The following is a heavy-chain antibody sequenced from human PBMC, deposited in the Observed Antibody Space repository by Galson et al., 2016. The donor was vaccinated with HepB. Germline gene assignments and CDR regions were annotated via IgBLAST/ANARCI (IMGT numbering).Heavy chain of an antibody. D-gene: IGHD3-22*01. CDR3: ARGPGVAYYDSSAYPKLNWFDP. J-gene: IGHJ5*02. Sequence: SVKVSCKASGYTFTSNYMYWVRQAPGQGLEWMGIINPSGGATDYAQKFQGRVTMTRDPSTATVYVELTSLRSEDTAVYYCARGPGVAYYDSSAYPKLNWFDPWGQGTLVTVSS. CDR1: GYTFTSNY. V-gene: IGHV1-46*01. CDR2: INPSGGAT.